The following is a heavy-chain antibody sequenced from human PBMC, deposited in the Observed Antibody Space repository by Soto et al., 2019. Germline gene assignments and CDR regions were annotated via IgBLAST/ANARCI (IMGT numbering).Heavy chain of an antibody. Sequence: GGSLSLSCAASGFTFSSYSMNWVRQAPGKGLEWVSYISSSSSTIYYADSVKGRFTISRDNAKNSLYLQMNSLRAEDTAVYYCARETHYYGSGRYYYAMDVWGQGTTVTLSS. CDR3: ARETHYYGSGRYYYAMDV. J-gene: IGHJ6*02. D-gene: IGHD3-10*01. V-gene: IGHV3-48*01. CDR2: ISSSSSTI. CDR1: GFTFSSYS.